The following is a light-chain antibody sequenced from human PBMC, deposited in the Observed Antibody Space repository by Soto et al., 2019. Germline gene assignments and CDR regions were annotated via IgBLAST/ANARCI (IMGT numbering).Light chain of an antibody. CDR1: QSVSSSL. Sequence: EIVLTQSPGTLSLSPGERATLSCRASQSVSSSLLAWYQQKPGRAPTLLIYGASSRATGIPDRFSGSGSGTDFTLTISRLEPGDFAVYYCQQYGSLWTFGQGTKVEIK. CDR3: QQYGSLWT. J-gene: IGKJ1*01. V-gene: IGKV3-20*01. CDR2: GAS.